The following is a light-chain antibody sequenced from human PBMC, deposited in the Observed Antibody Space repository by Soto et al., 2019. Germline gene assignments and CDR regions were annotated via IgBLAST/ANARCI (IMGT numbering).Light chain of an antibody. CDR3: SSYTSSTTVV. CDR2: EVS. V-gene: IGLV2-14*01. J-gene: IGLJ2*01. Sequence: QSALTQPASVSGSPGQSITISCTGTSSDIGGYNYVSWYQQHPGEAPKLMIYEVSNRPSGVSNRFSGSKSGNTASLTISGLQTEDEADYYCSSYTSSTTVVFGGGTKLTVL. CDR1: SSDIGGYNY.